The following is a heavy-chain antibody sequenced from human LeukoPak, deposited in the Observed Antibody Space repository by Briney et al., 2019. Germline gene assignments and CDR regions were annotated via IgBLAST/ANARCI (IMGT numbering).Heavy chain of an antibody. CDR3: SRSGVRGVTAFDY. CDR1: GFTFSNYW. V-gene: IGHV3-74*01. D-gene: IGHD3-10*01. J-gene: IGHJ4*02. CDR2: INSDGSST. Sequence: GGSLRLSCAASGFTFSNYWMHWVRQAPGKGLVWVSRINSDGSSTSYADSVKGRFTISRDNAKNTLYVQMNSLRAADTAVYYCSRSGVRGVTAFDYWGQGTLVTVSS.